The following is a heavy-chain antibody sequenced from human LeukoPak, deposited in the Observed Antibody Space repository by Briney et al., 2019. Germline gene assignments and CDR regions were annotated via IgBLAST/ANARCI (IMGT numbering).Heavy chain of an antibody. CDR3: ARGARLDTRNECRLDY. CDR2: ISSSGSNI. V-gene: IGHV3-11*01. Sequence: AGGSLRLSCVASGFTFGDYYMTWIRQAPVKGLECVSYISSSGSNIYHADSVKGRFTISRDNAKNSLYLQMNSLRAEGTAVYYCARGARLDTRNECRLDYWGQGTLVTVSS. D-gene: IGHD1-26*01. J-gene: IGHJ4*02. CDR1: GFTFGDYY.